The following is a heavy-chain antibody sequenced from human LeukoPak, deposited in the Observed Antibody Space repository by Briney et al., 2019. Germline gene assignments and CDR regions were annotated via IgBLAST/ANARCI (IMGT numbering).Heavy chain of an antibody. CDR2: IYDSGST. CDR1: GGPIRSYY. Sequence: SETLSLTCTVSGGPIRSYYWNWIRQPPGKGLEWIGYIYDSGSTKYNPSLKSRVTMSVDTSKNQFSLKLSSVTAADTAVYYCARGSEIRYFDWLPPNNWFDPWGQGTLVTVSS. D-gene: IGHD3-9*01. V-gene: IGHV4-59*12. CDR3: ARGSEIRYFDWLPPNNWFDP. J-gene: IGHJ5*02.